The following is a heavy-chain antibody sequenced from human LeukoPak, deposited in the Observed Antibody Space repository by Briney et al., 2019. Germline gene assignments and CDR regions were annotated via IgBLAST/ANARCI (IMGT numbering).Heavy chain of an antibody. CDR2: IYYSGST. CDR3: AGSSGWYVAFDI. V-gene: IGHV4-59*01. CDR1: GGSISSYH. J-gene: IGHJ3*02. D-gene: IGHD6-19*01. Sequence: PSETLSLTCTVSGGSISSYHWSWIRQPPGKGLEWIGYIYYSGSTNYNPSLKSRVTISVDTSKNQFSLKLSSVTAADTAVYYCAGSSGWYVAFDIWGQGTMVTVSS.